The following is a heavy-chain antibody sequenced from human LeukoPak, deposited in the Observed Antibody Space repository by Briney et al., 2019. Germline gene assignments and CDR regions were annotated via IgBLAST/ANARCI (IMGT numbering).Heavy chain of an antibody. D-gene: IGHD2-15*01. CDR2: INPNSGGT. CDR1: GYTFNDYY. V-gene: IGHV1-2*02. CDR3: AREMDIVVVVAATLGA. Sequence: PRASVKVSCKASGYTFNDYYINWVRQAPGQGLEWMGWINPNSGGTNYAQKFQGRVTMTRDTSISTAYMELSRLRSDDTAVYYCAREMDIVVVVAATLGAWGQGTLVTVSS. J-gene: IGHJ5*02.